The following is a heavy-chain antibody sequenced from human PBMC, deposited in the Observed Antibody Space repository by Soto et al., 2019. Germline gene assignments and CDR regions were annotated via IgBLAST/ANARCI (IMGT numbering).Heavy chain of an antibody. CDR2: SYYSGRT. Sequence: QVQLQESGPGLVKPSETLSLTCTVSGGSISSYYWCWIRKPPWKGLERVGYSYYSGRTNYNPSLNRTGTLAVDTSKNPFALKLHCVTAADTAVYDCARDTRITMVRGGRDYYDGMDVWGQGTTVTVSS. CDR3: ARDTRITMVRGGRDYYDGMDV. V-gene: IGHV4-59*01. CDR1: GGSISSYY. J-gene: IGHJ6*02. D-gene: IGHD3-10*01.